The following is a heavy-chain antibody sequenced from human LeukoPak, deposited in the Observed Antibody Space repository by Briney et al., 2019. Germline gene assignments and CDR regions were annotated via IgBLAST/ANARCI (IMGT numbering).Heavy chain of an antibody. Sequence: PGGSLRLSCAASGFTFSTFAMIWVRQPPGKGLEWVSSIFPSGGEIHYADSVRGRFTISRDNAKNSLYLQMNSLRAEDTAVYYGVVRYGYWGQGTLATVSS. J-gene: IGHJ4*02. CDR2: IFPSGGEI. D-gene: IGHD2-15*01. CDR1: GFTFSTFA. CDR3: VVRYGY. V-gene: IGHV3-21*01.